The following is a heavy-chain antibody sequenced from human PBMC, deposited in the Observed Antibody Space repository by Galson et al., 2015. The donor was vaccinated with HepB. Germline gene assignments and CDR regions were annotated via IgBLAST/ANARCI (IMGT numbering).Heavy chain of an antibody. V-gene: IGHV1-3*01. CDR2: INAGNGNT. Sequence: SVKVSCKASGYTFTSYAMHWVRQAPGQRLEWMGWINAGNGNTKYSQKFQGRVTITRDTSASTAYMELSSPRSEDTAVYYCARVGLYYYYYGMDVWGQGTTVTVSS. J-gene: IGHJ6*02. CDR1: GYTFTSYA. CDR3: ARVGLYYYYYGMDV. D-gene: IGHD1-26*01.